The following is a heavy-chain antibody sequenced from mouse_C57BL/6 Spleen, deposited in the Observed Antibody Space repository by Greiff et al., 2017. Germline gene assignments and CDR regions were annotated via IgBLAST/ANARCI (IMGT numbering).Heavy chain of an antibody. J-gene: IGHJ2*01. CDR3: ARVITTVVDYFDY. Sequence: QVQLQQPGAELVRPGTSVKLSCKASGYTFTSYWMHWVKQRPGQGLEWIGVIDPSDSYTNYNQKFKGKATLTVDTSSSTAYMQLSSLTSEDAAVYYCARVITTVVDYFDYWGQGTTLTVSS. D-gene: IGHD1-1*01. V-gene: IGHV1-59*01. CDR1: GYTFTSYW. CDR2: IDPSDSYT.